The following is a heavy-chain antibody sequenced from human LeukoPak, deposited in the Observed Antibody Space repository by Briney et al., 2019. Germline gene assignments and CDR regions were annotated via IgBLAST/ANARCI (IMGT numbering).Heavy chain of an antibody. CDR2: IYPGDSDT. CDR3: ARPGRTYYYDSSGYYPDAFDI. V-gene: IGHV5-51*01. D-gene: IGHD3-22*01. Sequence: GESLKISCKGSGYSFTSYWIGWVRQMPGKGLEWMGIIYPGDSDTRYSPSFQGQVTISADKSISTAYLQWSSLKASDTAMYYCARPGRTYYYDSSGYYPDAFDIWGQGTMVTVSS. J-gene: IGHJ3*02. CDR1: GYSFTSYW.